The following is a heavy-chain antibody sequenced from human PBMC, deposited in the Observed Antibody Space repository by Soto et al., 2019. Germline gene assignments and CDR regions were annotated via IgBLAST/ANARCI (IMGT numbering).Heavy chain of an antibody. J-gene: IGHJ3*02. CDR2: ISSSGTTM. Sequence: QVQLVESGGGMVKPGGSLRLSCAASGFSFSAFYMYYIRQAPGKGLEWVSYISSSGTTMYYAYSVKGRFTISRDNTNNSGYLQMNTLRADDTAVYYRARSSYGSGSYYAAFDSWGQGTMVTVSS. V-gene: IGHV3-11*01. D-gene: IGHD3-10*01. CDR3: ARSSYGSGSYYAAFDS. CDR1: GFSFSAFY.